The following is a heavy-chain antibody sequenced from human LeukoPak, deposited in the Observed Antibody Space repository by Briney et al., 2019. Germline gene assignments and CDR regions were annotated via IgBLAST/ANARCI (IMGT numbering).Heavy chain of an antibody. CDR3: AREPGYSYGFDAFDI. D-gene: IGHD5-18*01. V-gene: IGHV3-11*04. Sequence: GSLRLSCAASGFTFSDYYMSWIRQTPGKGLEWVSYISSSGSTIYYADSVKGRFTISRDNAKNSLYLQMNSLRAEDTAVYYCAREPGYSYGFDAFDIWGQGTMVTVSS. CDR2: ISSSGSTI. CDR1: GFTFSDYY. J-gene: IGHJ3*02.